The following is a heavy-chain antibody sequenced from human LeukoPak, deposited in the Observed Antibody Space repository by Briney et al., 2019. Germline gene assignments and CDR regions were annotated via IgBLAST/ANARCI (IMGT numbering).Heavy chain of an antibody. V-gene: IGHV3-15*01. D-gene: IGHD2-15*01. J-gene: IGHJ4*02. CDR3: TTGGGYCSGGTCYLVRSLFDY. Sequence: GGSLRLSCAASGFTFSSYGMSWVRQAPGKGLEWVGHFKSKTDGGTTDYAAPVKGRFTISRDDSKNTLYLQMNSLKTEGTAVYYCTTGGGYCSGGTCYLVRSLFDYWGQGTLVTVSS. CDR2: FKSKTDGGTT. CDR1: GFTFSSYG.